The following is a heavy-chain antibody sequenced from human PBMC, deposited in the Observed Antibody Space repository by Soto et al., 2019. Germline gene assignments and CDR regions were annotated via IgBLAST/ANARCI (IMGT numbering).Heavy chain of an antibody. CDR2: INDSGST. CDR3: ARDGEYGDFDY. J-gene: IGHJ4*02. V-gene: IGHV4-34*01. Sequence: SETLSLTCAVDXGSXXXDYWSWIRQPPGKGLEWIGEINDSGSTKYNPSLKSRVTISVDRSKNQFSLKLSSVTAADTAVYYCARDGEYGDFDYWGQGTLVTVSS. CDR1: XGSXXXDY. D-gene: IGHD4-17*01.